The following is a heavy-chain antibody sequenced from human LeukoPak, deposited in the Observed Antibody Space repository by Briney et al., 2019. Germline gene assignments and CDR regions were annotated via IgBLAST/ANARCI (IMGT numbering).Heavy chain of an antibody. D-gene: IGHD3-10*01. J-gene: IGHJ4*02. CDR3: ARVPGFI. Sequence: GGSLRLSCAASEFTVSSNYMSWVRQAPGKGLEGVSVIYSGGSTYYAASVKGTCPISRDNSKNTLYLQLNSLRAEDTAVYYCARVPGFIWGQGTLVTVSS. CDR1: EFTVSSNY. V-gene: IGHV3-66*01. CDR2: IYSGGST.